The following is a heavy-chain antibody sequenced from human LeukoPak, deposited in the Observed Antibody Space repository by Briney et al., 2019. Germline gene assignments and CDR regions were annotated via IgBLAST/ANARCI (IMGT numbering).Heavy chain of an antibody. Sequence: SETQSLTCTVSGGSISSGSYYWSWSRQPAGKGLEWIGRIYTSGSTNYNPSLKSRVTISADTSKNQFSLKLSSVTAADTAVYYCARATVTTALLDYWGQGTLVTVSS. CDR3: ARATVTTALLDY. CDR2: IYTSGST. D-gene: IGHD4-17*01. CDR1: GGSISSGSYY. V-gene: IGHV4-61*02. J-gene: IGHJ4*02.